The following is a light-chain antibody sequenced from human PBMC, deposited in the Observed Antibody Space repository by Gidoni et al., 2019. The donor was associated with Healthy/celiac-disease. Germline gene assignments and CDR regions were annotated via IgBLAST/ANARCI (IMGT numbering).Light chain of an antibody. CDR3: QQYGSSPPWG. Sequence: EIVLTQSPGTLYLSPGERATLSCRASQSVSSSYLAWYQQKPGQAPRLLLYGASSRATGIPDRFSGSGSGTDFTLTISRLEPEDFAVYYCQQYGSSPPWGFGQGTKVEIK. CDR2: GAS. J-gene: IGKJ1*01. CDR1: QSVSSSY. V-gene: IGKV3-20*01.